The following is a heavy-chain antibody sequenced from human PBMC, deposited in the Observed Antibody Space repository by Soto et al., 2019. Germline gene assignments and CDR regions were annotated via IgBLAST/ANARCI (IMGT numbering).Heavy chain of an antibody. CDR2: IQSGGTT. CDR1: GFTVSSKY. V-gene: IGHV3-66*01. CDR3: ARDDVLCDGGRCNGIPLDA. J-gene: IGHJ6*04. D-gene: IGHD2-15*01. Sequence: EVQLVESGGGLVQPGGSLRLSCAASGFTVSSKYMNWVRQAPGKGLEWVCLIQSGGTTYYADSVQGRFTISRDTSENTLHLQMDSLRVEDTAVYYCARDDVLCDGGRCNGIPLDAWGKGTTVTVSS.